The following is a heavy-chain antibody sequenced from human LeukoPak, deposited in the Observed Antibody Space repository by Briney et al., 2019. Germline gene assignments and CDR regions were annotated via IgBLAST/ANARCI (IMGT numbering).Heavy chain of an antibody. CDR2: ISYDGSNQ. CDR1: GFTFSSYG. D-gene: IGHD2-2*01. V-gene: IGHV3-30*03. Sequence: PGGSLRLSCAASGFTFSSYGMHWVRQAPGMGLEWVAIISYDGSNQYYADSVKGRFTISRDNSRNTLFLQMNSLRAEDTAVYYCATLLLGYCSSTSCLQYYYGMDVWGQGTTVTVSS. CDR3: ATLLLGYCSSTSCLQYYYGMDV. J-gene: IGHJ6*02.